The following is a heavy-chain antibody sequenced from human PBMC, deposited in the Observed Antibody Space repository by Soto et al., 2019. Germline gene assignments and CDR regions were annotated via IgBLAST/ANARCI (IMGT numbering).Heavy chain of an antibody. D-gene: IGHD5-18*01. Sequence: QVQLQQWGAGLLKPSETLSLTCAVYGGSFSGYYWSWIRQPPGKGLEWIGEINHSGSTNYNPSLKSRVTISVDTSKNQFSLKLSSVTAADTAVYYCARARGYSYGYSWFDPWGQGNLVTVSS. CDR3: ARARGYSYGYSWFDP. CDR1: GGSFSGYY. CDR2: INHSGST. V-gene: IGHV4-34*01. J-gene: IGHJ5*02.